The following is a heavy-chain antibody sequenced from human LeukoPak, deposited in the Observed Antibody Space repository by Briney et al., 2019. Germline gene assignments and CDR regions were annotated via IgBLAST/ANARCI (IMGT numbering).Heavy chain of an antibody. CDR3: ARDQYDIAAAGNEPPDYYYYYGMDV. Sequence: PGGSLRLSCAASGFTFSSYSMNWVRQAPGKGLEWVSYISSSSSTIYYADSVKGRFTISRDNAKNSLYLQMNSLRDEDTAVYYCARDQYDIAAAGNEPPDYYYYYGMDVWGQGTTVTVSS. CDR2: ISSSSSTI. CDR1: GFTFSSYS. J-gene: IGHJ6*02. V-gene: IGHV3-48*02. D-gene: IGHD6-13*01.